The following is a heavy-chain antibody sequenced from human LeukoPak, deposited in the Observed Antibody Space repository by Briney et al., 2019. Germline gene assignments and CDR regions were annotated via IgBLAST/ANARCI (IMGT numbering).Heavy chain of an antibody. J-gene: IGHJ4*02. CDR1: GFTFSSYE. V-gene: IGHV3-48*03. Sequence: GGSLRLSCAASGFTFSSYEMNWVRQAPGKGLEWVSYISSSGSTIYYADSVKGRFTISRDNAKNSLYLQMNSLRAEDTAVYYCAGGANHPWFDYWGQGALVTVSS. CDR3: AGGANHPWFDY. D-gene: IGHD1-14*01. CDR2: ISSSGSTI.